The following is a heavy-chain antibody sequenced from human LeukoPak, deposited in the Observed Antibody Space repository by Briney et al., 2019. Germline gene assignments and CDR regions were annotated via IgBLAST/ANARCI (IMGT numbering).Heavy chain of an antibody. D-gene: IGHD6-19*01. J-gene: IGHJ4*02. CDR2: ISASGSGT. Sequence: GGSLRLSCAASGFTFSSYALTWVRQPPGKGLEWVSAISASGSGTYYAASVRGRFTISRDNSKNTMYVQMNSLRVEDTAVYYCAKVWGGSSGWYYFDYWGQGTQVTVSS. CDR3: AKVWGGSSGWYYFDY. V-gene: IGHV3-23*01. CDR1: GFTFSSYA.